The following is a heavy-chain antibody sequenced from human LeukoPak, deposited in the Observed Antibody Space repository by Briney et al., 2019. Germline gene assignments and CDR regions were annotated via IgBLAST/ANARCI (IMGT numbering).Heavy chain of an antibody. D-gene: IGHD6-6*01. J-gene: IGHJ4*02. CDR3: ARHSQQLVFSPFDY. CDR1: GFTFSDSF. CDR2: ISSRSRTT. V-gene: IGHV3-11*01. Sequence: GSLRLSCEASGFTFSDSFMSWIRQAPGKGLAWIAYISSRSRTTHYADSVKGRFTISRDNAKGSLFLQMDSLRAEDTAVYYCARHSQQLVFSPFDYWGQGSVVTVSS.